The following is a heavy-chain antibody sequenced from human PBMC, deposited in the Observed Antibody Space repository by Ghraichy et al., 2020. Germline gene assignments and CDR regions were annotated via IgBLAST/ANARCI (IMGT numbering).Heavy chain of an antibody. CDR2: IYYSGST. D-gene: IGHD3-22*01. CDR1: GGSISSSSYY. Sequence: SETLSLTCTVSGGSISSSSYYWGWIRQPPGKGLEWIGSIYYSGSTYYNPSLKSRVTISVDTSKNQFSLKLTSVTAADTAVYYCARPGNYYYDTSGYTFDYWGQGTLVTVSS. CDR3: ARPGNYYYDTSGYTFDY. J-gene: IGHJ4*02. V-gene: IGHV4-39*01.